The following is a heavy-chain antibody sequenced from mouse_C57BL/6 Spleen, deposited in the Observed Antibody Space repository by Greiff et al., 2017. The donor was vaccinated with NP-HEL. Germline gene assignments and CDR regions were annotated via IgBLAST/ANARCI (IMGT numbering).Heavy chain of an antibody. CDR1: GYTFTSYW. V-gene: IGHV1-52*01. CDR3: ERRENYGYDGGLDY. CDR2: IDPSDSET. Sequence: QVQLQQPGAELVRPGSSVKLSCKASGYTFTSYWMHWVKQRPIQGLEWIGNIDPSDSETHYNQKFKDKATLTVDKSSSTAYMQLSSLTSEDSAVYYCERRENYGYDGGLDYWGQGTSVTVSS. D-gene: IGHD2-2*01. J-gene: IGHJ4*01.